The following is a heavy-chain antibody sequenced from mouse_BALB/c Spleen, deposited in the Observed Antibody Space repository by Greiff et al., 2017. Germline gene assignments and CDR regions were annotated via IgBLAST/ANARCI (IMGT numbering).Heavy chain of an antibody. CDR2: IRLKSNNYAT. CDR1: GFTFSNYW. Sequence: DVMLVESGGGLVQPGGSMKLSCVASGFTFSNYWMNWVRQSPEKGLEWVAEIRLKSNNYATHYAESVKGRFTISRDDSKSSVYLQMNNLRAEDTGIYYCTRGPEGYAMDYWGQGTSVTVSS. J-gene: IGHJ4*01. V-gene: IGHV6-6*02. CDR3: TRGPEGYAMDY.